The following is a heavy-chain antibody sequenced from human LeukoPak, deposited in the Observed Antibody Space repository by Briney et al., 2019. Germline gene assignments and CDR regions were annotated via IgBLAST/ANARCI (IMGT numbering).Heavy chain of an antibody. CDR2: ISGSGVNT. D-gene: IGHD3-3*01. CDR3: TTDHRTIYGVVFPDY. Sequence: GGSLRLSCGASGFTFSSHTMSWVRQAPGKGLEWVSGISGSGVNTYYANSVKGRFTISRDKFMNTLYLQMNSLRAEDTAVYYCTTDHRTIYGVVFPDYWGQGTLVTVSS. J-gene: IGHJ4*02. CDR1: GFTFSSHT. V-gene: IGHV3-23*01.